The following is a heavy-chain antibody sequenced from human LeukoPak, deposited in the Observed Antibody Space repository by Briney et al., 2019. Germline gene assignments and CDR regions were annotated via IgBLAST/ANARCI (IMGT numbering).Heavy chain of an antibody. J-gene: IGHJ5*02. V-gene: IGHV1-2*02. CDR1: GGTFSSYA. CDR3: ARGDVIFGYDP. Sequence: ASVKVSCKASGGTFSSYAISWVRQAPGQGLEWMGWINPNSGGTNYAQKFQGRVTMTRDTSISTAYMELSRLRSDDTAVYYCARGDVIFGYDPWGQGTLVTVSS. CDR2: INPNSGGT. D-gene: IGHD3-3*01.